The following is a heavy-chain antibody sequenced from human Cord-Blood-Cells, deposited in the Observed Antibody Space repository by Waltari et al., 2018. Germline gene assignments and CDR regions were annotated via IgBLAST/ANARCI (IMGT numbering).Heavy chain of an antibody. J-gene: IGHJ6*04. CDR1: GGSFSGYY. CDR3: ARYGASMDV. D-gene: IGHD3-10*01. CDR2: INHSGST. Sequence: QVQLQQWGAGLLKPPATLSLACAVDGGSFSGYYWSWIRQPPGKGLEWIGEINHSGSTNYNPSLKSRVTISVDTSKNQFSLKLSSVTAADTAVYYCARYGASMDVWGKGTTVTVSS. V-gene: IGHV4-34*01.